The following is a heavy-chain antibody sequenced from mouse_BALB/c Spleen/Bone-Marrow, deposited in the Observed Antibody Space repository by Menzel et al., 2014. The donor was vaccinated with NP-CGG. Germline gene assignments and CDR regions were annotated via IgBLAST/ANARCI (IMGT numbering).Heavy chain of an antibody. J-gene: IGHJ4*01. CDR1: GFTFSTYG. Sequence: EVQGVESGGDLVKPGGSLKLSCAASGFTFSTYGMSWVRQTPDKRLEWVATISSGGGYTYYPDSVKARFTISRDNPNTTLYLQMSNLKSEDTAMYYCTRQRNWDHYAMDYWGQGTSVTVSS. CDR3: TRQRNWDHYAMDY. CDR2: ISSGGGYT. V-gene: IGHV5-6*01. D-gene: IGHD4-1*01.